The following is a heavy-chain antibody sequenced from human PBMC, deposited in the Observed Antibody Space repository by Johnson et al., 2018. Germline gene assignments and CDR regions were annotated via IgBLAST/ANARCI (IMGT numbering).Heavy chain of an antibody. CDR1: GFTFSSYG. CDR2: ISYDGSKK. V-gene: IGHV3-30*18. Sequence: QVQLQESGGGVVQPGRSLRLSCAASGFTFSSYGIHWVRQAPGKGLECVAVISYDGSKKYYADSVKGRFTISRDKSKNTLYLQMNSLSAEDTGVYYCGNLLSPICRGPTARMDVWGQGTTVTV. CDR3: GNLLSPICRGPTARMDV. D-gene: IGHD2-15*01. J-gene: IGHJ6*02.